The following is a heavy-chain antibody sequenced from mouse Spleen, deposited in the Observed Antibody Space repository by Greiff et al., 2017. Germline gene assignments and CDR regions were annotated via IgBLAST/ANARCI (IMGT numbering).Heavy chain of an antibody. D-gene: IGHD4-1*01. CDR3: ARDWDHYFDY. Sequence: EVMLVESGGGLVKPGGSLKLSCAASGFTFSDYGMHWVRQAPEKGLEWVAYISSGSSTIYYADTVKGRFTISRDNAKNTLFLQMTSLRSEDTAMYYCARDWDHYFDYWGQGTTLTVSS. V-gene: IGHV5-17*01. CDR2: ISSGSSTI. CDR1: GFTFSDYG. J-gene: IGHJ2*01.